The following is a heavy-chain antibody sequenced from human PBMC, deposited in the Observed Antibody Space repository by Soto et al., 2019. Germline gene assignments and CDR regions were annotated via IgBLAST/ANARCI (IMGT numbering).Heavy chain of an antibody. CDR3: ARVERGTATTVVDAFDI. D-gene: IGHD1-1*01. CDR1: GGSVNSGNYY. CDR2: MRHSGGT. V-gene: IGHV4-34*01. Sequence: QVQLQQWGAGLLKPSETLSLTCAVFGGSVNSGNYYWSWIRQPPGKGLEWFGEMRHSGGTHFNPSLKSRVTISVDTSKNQFSLKMSSVTAEDTALYYCARVERGTATTVVDAFDIWGPGTMVTVSS. J-gene: IGHJ3*02.